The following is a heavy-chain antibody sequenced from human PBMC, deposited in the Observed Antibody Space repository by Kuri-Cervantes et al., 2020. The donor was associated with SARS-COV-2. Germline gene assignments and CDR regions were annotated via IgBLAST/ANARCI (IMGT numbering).Heavy chain of an antibody. V-gene: IGHV3-30-3*01. CDR1: GFTFSSYA. Sequence: GGSLRLSCAASGFTFSSYAMHWVRQAPGKGLEWVAVISYDGSNKYYADSVKGRFTISRDNSKNTLYLQMNSLRAEDTAVYYCAREGGGAGGRNWFDPWGQGTLVTVSS. J-gene: IGHJ5*02. CDR2: ISYDGSNK. CDR3: AREGGGAGGRNWFDP. D-gene: IGHD1-26*01.